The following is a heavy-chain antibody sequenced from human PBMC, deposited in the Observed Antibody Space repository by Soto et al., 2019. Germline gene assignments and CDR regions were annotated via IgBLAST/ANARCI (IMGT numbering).Heavy chain of an antibody. CDR3: AKEFATTPSVMLDYYGMDV. V-gene: IGHV3-30*18. CDR2: ISYDGTNK. Sequence: GGSLRLSCAVSGFTFRSSGMHWVRQAPGKGLEWVAVISYDGTNKYYADSVKGRFTISRDNSKNTLYLQMNSLRADDTAVYYCAKEFATTPSVMLDYYGMDVWGQGTTVTVSS. J-gene: IGHJ6*02. D-gene: IGHD2-15*01. CDR1: GFTFRSSG.